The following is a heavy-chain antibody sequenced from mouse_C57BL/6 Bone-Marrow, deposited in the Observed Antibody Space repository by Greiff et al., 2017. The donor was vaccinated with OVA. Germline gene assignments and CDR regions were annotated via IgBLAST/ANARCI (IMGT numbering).Heavy chain of an antibody. D-gene: IGHD2-4*01. CDR1: GYTFTSYW. J-gene: IGHJ4*01. V-gene: IGHV1-64*01. CDR3: APYYDYPYYARDY. Sequence: VQLQQPGAELVKPGASVKLSCKASGYTFTSYWMHWVKQRPGQGLEWIGMIHPNSGSTNYNEKFKSKATLTVDKSSSTAYMQLSSLTSEDSAVYYCAPYYDYPYYARDYWGQGTSVTVSS. CDR2: IHPNSGST.